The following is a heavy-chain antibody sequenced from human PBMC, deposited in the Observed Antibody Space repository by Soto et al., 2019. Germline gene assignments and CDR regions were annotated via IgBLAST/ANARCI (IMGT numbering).Heavy chain of an antibody. V-gene: IGHV4-59*01. Sequence: PSETLSLTYTVSGGSISSYYWSWIRQPPGKGLEWIGYIYYSGSTNYNPSLKSRATISVDTSKNQFSLKLSSVTAADTAVYYCARALRDNWFDPWGQGTLVTVSS. J-gene: IGHJ5*02. CDR3: ARALRDNWFDP. CDR2: IYYSGST. D-gene: IGHD4-17*01. CDR1: GGSISSYY.